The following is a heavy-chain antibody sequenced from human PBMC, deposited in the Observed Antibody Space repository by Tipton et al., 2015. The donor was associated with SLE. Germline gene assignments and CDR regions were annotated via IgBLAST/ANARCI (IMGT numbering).Heavy chain of an antibody. V-gene: IGHV1-8*02. J-gene: IGHJ1*01. CDR1: GYTFTNNY. CDR3: ASGPRSTNGGH. CDR2: MNPNSGNT. D-gene: IGHD2-2*01. Sequence: QLVQSGAEVKKPGASVKVSCKASGYTFTNNYMHWVRQAPGQGLEWMGWMNPNSGNTGFAQKFQGRVTMTRNTSISTAYMELSSLRSEDTAVYYCASGPRSTNGGHWGQGTLVTVSS.